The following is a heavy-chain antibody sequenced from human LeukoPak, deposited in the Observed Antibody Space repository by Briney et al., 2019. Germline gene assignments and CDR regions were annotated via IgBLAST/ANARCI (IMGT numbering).Heavy chain of an antibody. J-gene: IGHJ4*02. CDR3: ARAAMVRGVITFDY. Sequence: SETLSLTCTISGGSMNYYYWSWIRQPPGKGLEWIGYIYYSGSTNYNPSLKSRVTISVDTSKNQFSLKLSSVTAADTAVYYCARAAMVRGVITFDYWGQGTLVTVSS. CDR1: GGSMNYYY. D-gene: IGHD3-10*01. V-gene: IGHV4-59*01. CDR2: IYYSGST.